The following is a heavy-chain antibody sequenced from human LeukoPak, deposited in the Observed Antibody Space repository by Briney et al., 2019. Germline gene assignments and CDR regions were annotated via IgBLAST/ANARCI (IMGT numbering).Heavy chain of an antibody. D-gene: IGHD3-16*01. CDR1: GGSLSSYY. V-gene: IGHV4-4*07. Sequence: SETLSLTCTVSGGSLSSYYWSWIQQPAGKGLEWIGRIYTIGSTNYNPSLKSRVTMSVDTSKKQFSLKLSSVTAADTAVYYCARSELLWFGGVKSGFDYWGQGTLVTVSS. CDR3: ARSELLWFGGVKSGFDY. CDR2: IYTIGST. J-gene: IGHJ4*02.